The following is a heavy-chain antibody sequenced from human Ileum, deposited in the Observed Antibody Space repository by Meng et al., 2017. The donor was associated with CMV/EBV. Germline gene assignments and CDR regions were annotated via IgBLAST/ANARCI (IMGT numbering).Heavy chain of an antibody. CDR1: GGSFSDYY. D-gene: IGHD3-22*01. J-gene: IGHJ4*02. CDR3: ARATRNYDSSGFVY. V-gene: IGHV4-34*01. Sequence: AVYGGSFSDYYWNWIRQPPGKGLEWIGEINHSGSTNYKPSLKSRVTISLDTSKNQFSLKLSSVTAADTAFYYCARATRNYDSSGFVYWGQGTLVTVSS. CDR2: INHSGST.